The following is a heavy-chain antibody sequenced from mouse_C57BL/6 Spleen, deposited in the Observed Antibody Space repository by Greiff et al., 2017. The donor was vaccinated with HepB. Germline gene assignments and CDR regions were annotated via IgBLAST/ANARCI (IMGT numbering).Heavy chain of an antibody. Sequence: VQLQQSGAELVKPGASVKMSCKASGYTFTSYWITWVKQRPGQGLEWIGDIYPGSGSTNYNEKFKSKATLTVDTSSSTAYMQLSSLTSEDSAVYYCARGTGTEAMDYWGQGTSVTVSS. J-gene: IGHJ4*01. CDR1: GYTFTSYW. CDR3: ARGTGTEAMDY. V-gene: IGHV1-55*01. D-gene: IGHD4-1*01. CDR2: IYPGSGST.